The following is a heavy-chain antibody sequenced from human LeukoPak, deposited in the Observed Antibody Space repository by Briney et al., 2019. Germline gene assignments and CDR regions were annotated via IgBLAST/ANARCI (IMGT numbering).Heavy chain of an antibody. CDR1: GDSVSSNSTA. CDR3: IRDSRAQLLLFDY. D-gene: IGHD2-2*01. V-gene: IGHV6-1*01. CDR2: TYYRSKWFN. Sequence: SQTLSLTCAISGDSVSSNSTAWNWIRQSPSRGLEWLGRTYYRSKWFNDYAVSVESRITINPDTSKNQFSLQLNSVTPEDTAMYYCIRDSRAQLLLFDYWGQGSLVTVSS. J-gene: IGHJ4*02.